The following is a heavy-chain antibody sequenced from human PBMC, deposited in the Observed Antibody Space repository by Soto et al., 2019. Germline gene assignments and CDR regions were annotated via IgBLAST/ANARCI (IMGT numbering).Heavy chain of an antibody. Sequence: SETLSVTCGVYGGSFSGYYWIWSRQPPGKGLEWMGEINHSGSTNDNPSLKSRVTISVDTSKNQFSLKLSSVNAADTAVYYCARAGRRRYYYDSSGYYYVSWFDPWGQGTLVT. CDR1: GGSFSGYY. J-gene: IGHJ5*02. D-gene: IGHD3-22*01. CDR2: INHSGST. CDR3: ARAGRRRYYYDSSGYYYVSWFDP. V-gene: IGHV4-34*01.